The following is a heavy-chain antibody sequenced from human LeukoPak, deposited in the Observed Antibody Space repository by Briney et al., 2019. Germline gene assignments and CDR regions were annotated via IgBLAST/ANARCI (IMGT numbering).Heavy chain of an antibody. D-gene: IGHD6-13*01. CDR3: ARSAAGSAFDI. Sequence: GGSLRLSCAASGFTSSSYWMHWVRQAPGKGLVWVSRINTDGSITNYAGSVKGRFTISRDNAKNTLYLQMNSLRAEDTAVYYCARSAAGSAFDIWGQGTMVTVSS. V-gene: IGHV3-74*01. CDR2: INTDGSIT. CDR1: GFTSSSYW. J-gene: IGHJ3*02.